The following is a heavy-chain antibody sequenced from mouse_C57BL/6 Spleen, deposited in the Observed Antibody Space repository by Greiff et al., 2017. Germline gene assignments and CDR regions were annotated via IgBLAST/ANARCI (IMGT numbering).Heavy chain of an antibody. CDR2: IYPGSGST. CDR3: AREWITTVVAGGAMDY. Sequence: VQLQQSGAELVKPGASVKMSCKASGYTFTSYWITWVKQRPGQGLEWIGDIYPGSGSTNYNEKFKSKATLTVDTSSSPAYMQLSSPTSEDSAVYYCAREWITTVVAGGAMDYWGQGTSVTVSS. D-gene: IGHD1-1*01. CDR1: GYTFTSYW. V-gene: IGHV1-55*01. J-gene: IGHJ4*01.